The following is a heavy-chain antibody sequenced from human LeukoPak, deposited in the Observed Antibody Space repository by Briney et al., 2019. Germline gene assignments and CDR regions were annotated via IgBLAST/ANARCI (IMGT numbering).Heavy chain of an antibody. CDR3: ARAGGGYRPEYDY. CDR2: INPNSGGT. J-gene: IGHJ4*02. CDR1: GYTFTGYY. V-gene: IGHV1-2*04. D-gene: IGHD5-12*01. Sequence: ASVKVSCKASGYTFTGYYMHWVRQAPGQGLEWMGWINPNSGGTNYAQKFQGWVTMTRDTSISTAYMELSRLRSDDTAVYYCARAGGGYRPEYDYWGQGTLVTVSS.